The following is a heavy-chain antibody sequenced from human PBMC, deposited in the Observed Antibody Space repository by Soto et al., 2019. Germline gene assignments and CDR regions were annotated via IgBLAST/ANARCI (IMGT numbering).Heavy chain of an antibody. D-gene: IGHD2-15*01. CDR1: GGSISSGGYY. CDR3: ARGACSGGSCYSGGEGPGGY. CDR2: IYYSGST. Sequence: QVQLQESGPGLVKPSQTLSLTCPVSGGSISSGGYYWSWIRQHPGKGLEWIGYIYYSGSTYFNPSRKSRVTISVDTSKNQFSRKLSSVTAADTAVYYCARGACSGGSCYSGGEGPGGYWGQGTLVTVSS. V-gene: IGHV4-31*03. J-gene: IGHJ4*02.